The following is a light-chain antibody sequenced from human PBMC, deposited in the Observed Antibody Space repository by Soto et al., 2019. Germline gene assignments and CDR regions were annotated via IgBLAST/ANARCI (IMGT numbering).Light chain of an antibody. CDR1: NNDVGGYKL. J-gene: IGLJ2*01. CDR3: WSYVGNTIYV. CDR2: EGS. V-gene: IGLV2-23*01. Sequence: QSALTQPASVSGSPGQSITISCTGTNNDVGGYKLVSWYQQHPGKVPKVVIYEGSKRPSGVSNRISVSKSGNTASLTISGLQSEQEACYYCWSYVGNTIYVFGGGTKLTVL.